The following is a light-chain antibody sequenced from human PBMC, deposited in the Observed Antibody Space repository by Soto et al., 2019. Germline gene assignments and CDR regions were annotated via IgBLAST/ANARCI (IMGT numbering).Light chain of an antibody. V-gene: IGKV3-20*01. CDR1: QIVSTAF. J-gene: IGKJ5*01. Sequence: EIVLTQSPDTLSFSTGERATLSCTASQIVSTAFLAWYQQKPGQAPSLLIYGASNRATDIPERFRGRGSGTDFTLTISGLEPEDFAVYYCQQYGSSSLTFGQGTRLEIK. CDR2: GAS. CDR3: QQYGSSSLT.